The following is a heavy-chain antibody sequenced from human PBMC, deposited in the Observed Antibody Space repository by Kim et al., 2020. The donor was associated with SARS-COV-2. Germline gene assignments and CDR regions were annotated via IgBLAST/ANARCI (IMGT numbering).Heavy chain of an antibody. J-gene: IGHJ4*02. Sequence: GGSLRLSCAASGFTFSSYAMHWVRQAPGKGLEWVAVISYDGSNKYYADSVKGRFTISRDNSKNTLYLQMNSLRAEDTAVYYCARDREIWFGTIWGIDYWGQGTLVTVSS. V-gene: IGHV3-30*04. D-gene: IGHD3-10*01. CDR3: ARDREIWFGTIWGIDY. CDR2: ISYDGSNK. CDR1: GFTFSSYA.